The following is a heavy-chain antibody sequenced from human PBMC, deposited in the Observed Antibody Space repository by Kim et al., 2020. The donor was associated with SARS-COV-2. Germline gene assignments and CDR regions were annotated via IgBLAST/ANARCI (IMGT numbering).Heavy chain of an antibody. V-gene: IGHV4-59*13. CDR2: IYYSGST. Sequence: SETLSLTCTVSGGSISSYYWSWIRQPPGKGLEWIGYIYYSGSTNYNPSLKSRVTISVDTSKNQFSLKLSSVTAADTAVYYCARVAGAGGREVDAFDIWGQGTMVTVSS. D-gene: IGHD6-19*01. CDR3: ARVAGAGGREVDAFDI. J-gene: IGHJ3*02. CDR1: GGSISSYY.